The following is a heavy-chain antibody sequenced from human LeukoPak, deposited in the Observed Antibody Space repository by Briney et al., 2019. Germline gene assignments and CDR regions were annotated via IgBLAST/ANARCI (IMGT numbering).Heavy chain of an antibody. D-gene: IGHD4-17*01. CDR2: ISWNSGSI. CDR3: AKDMAVTMSDAFDI. CDR1: GFTFDDYA. Sequence: PGGSLRLSCAASGFTFDDYAMHWVRQAPGKGLEWVSGISWNSGSIGYADSVKGRFTISRDNAKNSLYLQMNSLRAEDTALYYCAKDMAVTMSDAFDIWGQGTMVTVSS. V-gene: IGHV3-9*01. J-gene: IGHJ3*02.